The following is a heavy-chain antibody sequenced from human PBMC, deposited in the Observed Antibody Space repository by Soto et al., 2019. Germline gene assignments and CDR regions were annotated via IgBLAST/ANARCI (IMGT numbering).Heavy chain of an antibody. V-gene: IGHV3-74*01. CDR2: INSDGSST. CDR1: GFTFSSYW. CDR3: ARAFMNYDILTGYYTKAFDI. D-gene: IGHD3-9*01. J-gene: IGHJ3*02. Sequence: PGGSLRLSCAASGFTFSSYWMHWVRQAPGKGLVWVSRINSDGSSTSYADSVKGRFTISRDNAKNTLYLQMNSLRAEDTAVYYCARAFMNYDILTGYYTKAFDIWGQGTMVTVSS.